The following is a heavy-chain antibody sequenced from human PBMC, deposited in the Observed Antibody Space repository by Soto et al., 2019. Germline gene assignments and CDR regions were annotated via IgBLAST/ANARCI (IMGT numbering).Heavy chain of an antibody. CDR1: GSTFSSYS. J-gene: IGHJ4*02. CDR2: IIPIFGTA. Sequence: QVQLVQSGTEVKEPGSSVKVSCKASGSTFSSYSINWVRQAPGQGLEWMGEIIPIFGTANYAQKFQGRVTITADESTSTAYMELSSLRSEDTAVYYCARDGGRHSGGIDYWGQGTLVTVSS. V-gene: IGHV1-69*01. D-gene: IGHD1-26*01. CDR3: ARDGGRHSGGIDY.